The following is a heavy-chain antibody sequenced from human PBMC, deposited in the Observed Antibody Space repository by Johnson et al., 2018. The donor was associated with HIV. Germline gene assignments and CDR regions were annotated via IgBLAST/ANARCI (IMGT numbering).Heavy chain of an antibody. CDR3: ARKGLVWFGWAFYI. CDR1: GFTCSDYY. Sequence: VQLVESGGGLVKPGGSLRLSCAASGFTCSDYYMSWIRQAPGKGLEWVANIKEDGSEKYYADSVKGRFTNSRDNAKNSLYIKLNSRRAEDTAGYYCARKGLVWFGWAFYIWGQGTMVTVSS. J-gene: IGHJ3*02. V-gene: IGHV3-7*01. D-gene: IGHD3-10*01. CDR2: IKEDGSEK.